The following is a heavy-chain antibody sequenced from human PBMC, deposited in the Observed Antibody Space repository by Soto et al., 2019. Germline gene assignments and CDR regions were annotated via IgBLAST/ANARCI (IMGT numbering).Heavy chain of an antibody. CDR3: ARQGGENIPARPVYYFDY. Sequence: QLQLQESGPGLVKPSETLSLTCTVSGGSISSSSYYWGWIRQPPGKGLEWIGIIYYSGSTYYNPSLKGRVPISGDTSKNQFPLKRSSVTAADPAFYYWARQGGENIPARPVYYFDYWGQGTLVTVSS. CDR2: IYYSGST. D-gene: IGHD2-2*01. V-gene: IGHV4-39*01. J-gene: IGHJ4*02. CDR1: GGSISSSSYY.